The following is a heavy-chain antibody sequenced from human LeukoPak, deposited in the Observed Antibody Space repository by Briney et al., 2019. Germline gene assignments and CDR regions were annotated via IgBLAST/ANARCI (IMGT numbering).Heavy chain of an antibody. CDR2: ISGSGGST. V-gene: IGHV3-23*01. D-gene: IGHD1-26*01. CDR3: AKGGGWELRPGFSDMDV. Sequence: PGGSLRLSCAASGITFSDYYMSWIRQAPGKGLEWVSAISGSGGSTYYADSVKGRFTISRDNSKNTLYLQMNSLRAEDTAVYYCAKGGGWELRPGFSDMDVWGKGTTVTVSS. J-gene: IGHJ6*03. CDR1: GITFSDYY.